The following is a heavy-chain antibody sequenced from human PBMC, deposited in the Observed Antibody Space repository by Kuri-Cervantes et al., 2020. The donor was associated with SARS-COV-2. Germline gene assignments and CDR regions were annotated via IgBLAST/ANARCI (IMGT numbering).Heavy chain of an antibody. CDR3: ARVGSALRRDSDY. V-gene: IGHV4-39*07. CDR1: GGPISSSSYY. Sequence: SETLSLTCTVSGGPISSSSYYWGWIRRPPGKGLEWIGSIYYSGSTYYNPSLKSRVTISVDTSKNQFSLKLSSVTAADTAVYYCARVGSALRRDSDYWGQGTLVTVSS. D-gene: IGHD6-25*01. J-gene: IGHJ4*02. CDR2: IYYSGST.